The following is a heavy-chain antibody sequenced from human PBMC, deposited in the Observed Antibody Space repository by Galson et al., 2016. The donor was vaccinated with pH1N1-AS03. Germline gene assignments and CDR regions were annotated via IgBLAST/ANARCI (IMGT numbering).Heavy chain of an antibody. Sequence: QSGAEVKKPGESLKISCKGSGYRFPSYWIAWVRQRPGKGLEWMGIIYASDAEIRYSPSFQGQVTISVDKSISTAYLQSSSLKASDTAMYYCARRSTFGYATKSDWFDPWGQGTLVTDSS. D-gene: IGHD2-2*01. CDR2: IYASDAEI. CDR1: GYRFPSYW. V-gene: IGHV5-51*01. J-gene: IGHJ5*02. CDR3: ARRSTFGYATKSDWFDP.